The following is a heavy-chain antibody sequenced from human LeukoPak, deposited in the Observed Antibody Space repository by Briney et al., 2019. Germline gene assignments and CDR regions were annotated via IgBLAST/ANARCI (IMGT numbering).Heavy chain of an antibody. J-gene: IGHJ4*02. V-gene: IGHV3-21*01. D-gene: IGHD6-19*01. Sequence: KPRGSLRLSCAASAFTFSTYSMNWVRQAPGKGLEWVSSISSSSRYIYYADSVKGRFTISRDNSKNTLYLQMNSLRAEDMAVYYCARGGAGYSSGWYDYWGQGTLVTVSS. CDR2: ISSSSRYI. CDR1: AFTFSTYS. CDR3: ARGGAGYSSGWYDY.